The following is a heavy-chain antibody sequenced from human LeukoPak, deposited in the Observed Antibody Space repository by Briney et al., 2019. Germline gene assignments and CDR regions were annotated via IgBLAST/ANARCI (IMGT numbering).Heavy chain of an antibody. CDR2: IIPILGIA. Sequence: ASVKVSCKDSGGTFSSYAISWVRQAPGQGLEWMGRIIPILGIANYAQKFQGRVTITADESTSTAYMELSSLRSEDTAVYYCAREPYITMIVVVTDAFDIWGQGTMVTVSS. J-gene: IGHJ3*02. V-gene: IGHV1-69*04. CDR3: AREPYITMIVVVTDAFDI. CDR1: GGTFSSYA. D-gene: IGHD3-22*01.